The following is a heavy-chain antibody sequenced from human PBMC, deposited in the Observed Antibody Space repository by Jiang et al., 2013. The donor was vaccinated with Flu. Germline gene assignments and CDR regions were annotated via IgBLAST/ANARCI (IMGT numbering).Heavy chain of an antibody. Sequence: LLKPSETLSLTCAVYGGSFSGYYWSWIRQPPGKGLEWIGEINHSGSTNYNPSLKSRVTISVDTSKNQFSLKLSSVTAVDTAVYYCARGSSLPFDYFDYWGQGTLVTVSS. CDR1: GGSFSGYY. CDR3: ARGSSLPFDYFDY. J-gene: IGHJ4*02. V-gene: IGHV4-34*01. CDR2: INHSGST.